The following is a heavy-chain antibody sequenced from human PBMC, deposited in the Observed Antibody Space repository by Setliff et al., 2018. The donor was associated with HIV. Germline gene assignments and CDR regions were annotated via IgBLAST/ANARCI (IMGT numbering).Heavy chain of an antibody. V-gene: IGHV4-30-4*01. CDR2: MYYNGST. CDR3: ARDPGGIVATIPDY. D-gene: IGHD5-12*01. Sequence: SETLSLTCTVSGGSISSGDYYWSWIRQLPGKGLEWIGYMYYNGSTYSNPSLKSRVTVSQDTSKNQFSLKLSSVTAADTAVYYCARDPGGIVATIPDYWGQGTLVTV. J-gene: IGHJ4*02. CDR1: GGSISSGDYY.